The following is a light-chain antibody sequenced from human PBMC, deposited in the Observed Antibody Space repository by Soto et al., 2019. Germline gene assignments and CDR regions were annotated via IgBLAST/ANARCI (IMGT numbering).Light chain of an antibody. Sequence: QSVLTQPPSASGSPGQSVTISCTGTSSDVGGYNYVSWYQQHPGKAPKLMIYEVSKRPSGVPDRFSGSKSGNTASLTVSGLQAEDEADYYCYSYAGSNTYVFGTGTKVTVL. CDR2: EVS. J-gene: IGLJ1*01. V-gene: IGLV2-8*01. CDR3: YSYAGSNTYV. CDR1: SSDVGGYNY.